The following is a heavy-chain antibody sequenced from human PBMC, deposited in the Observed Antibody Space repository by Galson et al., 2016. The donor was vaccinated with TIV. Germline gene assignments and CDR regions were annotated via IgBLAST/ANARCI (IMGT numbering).Heavy chain of an antibody. D-gene: IGHD4-23*01. V-gene: IGHV3-33*07. CDR2: IWYDGNAK. Sequence: SLRLSCATSGFTFSNYGMYWVRQAPGKGLEWVALIWYDGNAKFYADSVKGRFTISRDNSKDTLYLHMNSLRAEDTAVYFCARRKNYGGDAFDLWGQGTMVTVSS. J-gene: IGHJ3*01. CDR1: GFTFSNYG. CDR3: ARRKNYGGDAFDL.